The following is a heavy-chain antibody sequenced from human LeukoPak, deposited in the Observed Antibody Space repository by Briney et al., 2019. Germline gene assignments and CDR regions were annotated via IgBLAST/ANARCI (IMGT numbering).Heavy chain of an antibody. Sequence: GGSLRLSCAASGFIFSSYAVHWARQAPGKGLEWVAVISYDGSDKYYADFVKGRFTISRDNSKNTLYLQMNSLRAEDTAVYYCARSGIQLWSYSDYWGQGTLVTFSS. CDR2: ISYDGSDK. CDR3: ARSGIQLWSYSDY. CDR1: GFIFSSYA. D-gene: IGHD5-18*01. J-gene: IGHJ4*02. V-gene: IGHV3-30-3*01.